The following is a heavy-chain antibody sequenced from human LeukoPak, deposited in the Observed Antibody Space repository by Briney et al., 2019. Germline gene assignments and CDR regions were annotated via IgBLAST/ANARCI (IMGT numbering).Heavy chain of an antibody. CDR2: ISFDGSAK. D-gene: IGHD6-19*01. CDR3: VEERDRAGYFRY. V-gene: IGHV3-30*18. J-gene: IGHJ4*02. CDR1: GFTFANSA. Sequence: GGSLTLSCVASGFTFANSAMHWVRHAPGKGLEWVTFISFDGSAKYYADAAKGRFAISRDNSKNTLYLEMSSLGLQDTAVYFCVEERDRAGYFRYWGQGILVTVSS.